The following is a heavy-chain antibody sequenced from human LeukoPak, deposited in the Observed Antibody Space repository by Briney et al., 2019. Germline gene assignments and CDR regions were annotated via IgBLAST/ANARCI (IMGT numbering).Heavy chain of an antibody. V-gene: IGHV3-53*01. CDR3: ARVRGIYVWGSYRPNWFDP. CDR2: IYSGGST. CDR1: GFTVSSNY. Sequence: GGSLRLSCAASGFTVSSNYMSWVCQAPGKGLEWVSVIYSGGSTYYADSVKGRFTISRDNSKNTLYLQMNSLRAEDTAVYYCARVRGIYVWGSYRPNWFDPWGQGTLVTVSS. J-gene: IGHJ5*02. D-gene: IGHD3-16*02.